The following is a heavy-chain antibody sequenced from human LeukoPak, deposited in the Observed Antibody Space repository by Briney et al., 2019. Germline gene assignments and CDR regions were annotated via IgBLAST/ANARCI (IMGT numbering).Heavy chain of an antibody. D-gene: IGHD3-10*01. CDR1: GFTFRSYG. J-gene: IGHJ5*02. CDR3: ARDRAAGSDWLDP. CDR2: IWYDGSNQ. Sequence: GGSLRLSCAASGFTFRSYGMHWVRQAPGKGLEWVAVIWYDGSNQYYADSVKGRFTISRDNSKNTLYLQMNSLRAEDTAVYYCARDRAAGSDWLDPWGQGTLVTVSS. V-gene: IGHV3-33*01.